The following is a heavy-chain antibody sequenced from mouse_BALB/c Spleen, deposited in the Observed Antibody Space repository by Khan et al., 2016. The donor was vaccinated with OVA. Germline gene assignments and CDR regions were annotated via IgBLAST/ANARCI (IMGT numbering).Heavy chain of an antibody. V-gene: IGHV1-7*01. CDR2: INPSTGYT. J-gene: IGHJ2*01. D-gene: IGHD1-1*01. CDR1: GYTFINYW. Sequence: QQSGAELAKPGASVKMSCKASGYTFINYWILWIKQRPGQGLEWIGYINPSTGYTEYNQNFKDKATLTADISSSTAYMQLSSLTSEDSAVYYCARRGLRWDFDYWGQGTTLTVSS. CDR3: ARRGLRWDFDY.